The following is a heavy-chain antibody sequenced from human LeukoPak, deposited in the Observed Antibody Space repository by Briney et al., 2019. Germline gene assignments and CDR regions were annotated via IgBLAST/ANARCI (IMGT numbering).Heavy chain of an antibody. J-gene: IGHJ4*02. CDR1: GGTFSSYA. V-gene: IGHV1-69*13. CDR2: IIPIFGTA. CDR3: AIGTGDLFFDY. Sequence: ASVKVSCKASGGTFSSYAISWVRQAPGQGLEWMGGIIPIFGTANYAQKFQGRVTVTADESTSTAYMELSSLRSEDTAVYYCAIGTGDLFFDYWGQGTLVTVSS. D-gene: IGHD7-27*01.